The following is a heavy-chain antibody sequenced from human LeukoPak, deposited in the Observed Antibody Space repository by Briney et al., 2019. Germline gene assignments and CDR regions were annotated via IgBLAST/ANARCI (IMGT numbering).Heavy chain of an antibody. D-gene: IGHD1-26*01. CDR1: GFTFSNYW. CDR2: IGQDGSEA. CDR3: ARDKIVGATYLDY. V-gene: IGHV3-7*01. J-gene: IGHJ4*02. Sequence: GGSLRLSCAASGFTFSNYWMSWVRQAPGKGLEWVANIGQDGSEAYYVDSVKGRFTIPRDNAKNSLFLQMNSLRAEDTAVYYCARDKIVGATYLDYWGQGTLATVSS.